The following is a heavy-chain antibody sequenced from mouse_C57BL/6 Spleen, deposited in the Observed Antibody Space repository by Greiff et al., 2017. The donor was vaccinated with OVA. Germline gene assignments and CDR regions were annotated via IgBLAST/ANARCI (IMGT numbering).Heavy chain of an antibody. Sequence: QVQLKQPGAELVRPGSSVKLSCKASGYTFTSYWMHWVKQRPIQGLEWIGNIDPSDSETHYNQKFKDKATLTVDKSSSTAYMQLSSLTSEDSAVYYCARSGAYGYDFDYWGQGTTLTVSS. CDR1: GYTFTSYW. CDR2: IDPSDSET. D-gene: IGHD1-2*01. CDR3: ARSGAYGYDFDY. V-gene: IGHV1-52*01. J-gene: IGHJ2*01.